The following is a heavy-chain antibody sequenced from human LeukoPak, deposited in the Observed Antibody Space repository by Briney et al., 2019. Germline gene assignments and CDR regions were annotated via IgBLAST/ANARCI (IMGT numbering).Heavy chain of an antibody. CDR3: ARDVTYCSSTSCYAFDI. Sequence: GGSLRLSCAASGFTFSSYSMNWVRQAPGKGLEWASSISSSSSYIYYADSVKGRFTISRDNAKNSLYLQMNSLRAEDTAVYYCARDVTYCSSTSCYAFDIWGQGTMVTVSS. V-gene: IGHV3-21*01. CDR1: GFTFSSYS. D-gene: IGHD2-2*01. CDR2: ISSSSSYI. J-gene: IGHJ3*02.